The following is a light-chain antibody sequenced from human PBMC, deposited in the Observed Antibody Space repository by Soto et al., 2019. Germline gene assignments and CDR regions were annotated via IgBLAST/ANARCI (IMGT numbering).Light chain of an antibody. CDR2: GAS. CDR3: QQTYSY. V-gene: IGKV1-39*01. J-gene: IGKJ5*01. Sequence: DIQITQSPSSLSASIGDRVTITCRASQSIDTYLNWYQQKPGKAPKLLIYGASTLQSGVPSRFSGSGYGTDFSLTISSLQPEDFATYYCQQTYSYFGQGTRLEIK. CDR1: QSIDTY.